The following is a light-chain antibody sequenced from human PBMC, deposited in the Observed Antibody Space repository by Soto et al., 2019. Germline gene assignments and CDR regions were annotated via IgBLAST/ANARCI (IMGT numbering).Light chain of an antibody. V-gene: IGKV4-1*01. CDR1: QSVLYSSNNKNY. CDR2: WAS. CDR3: QQYYSTPQT. J-gene: IGKJ1*01. Sequence: DIVMTQSPDSLAVSLGERATINCKSSQSVLYSSNNKNYLAWYQQKPGQPPKLLIYWASTRESGVPDRFSGSGSETDLTLTISSLQAEDVAVYYCQQYYSTPQTFGQGTKVEIK.